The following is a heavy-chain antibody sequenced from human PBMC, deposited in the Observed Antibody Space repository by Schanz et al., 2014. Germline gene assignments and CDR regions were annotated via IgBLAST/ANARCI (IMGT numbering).Heavy chain of an antibody. Sequence: QVQLQESGPGLVKPSETLSLTCTVSGDSISSSYWSWIRQPPGKGLEWIGHIYYSGSTNYNPSLPDRFPMSVDPSRKHFPLKLSSVPAADTAVYYCARHGKYSSSWFDIWGQGALVIVSS. V-gene: IGHV4-59*08. CDR3: ARHGKYSSSWFDI. D-gene: IGHD6-13*01. J-gene: IGHJ5*02. CDR2: IYYSGST. CDR1: GDSISSSY.